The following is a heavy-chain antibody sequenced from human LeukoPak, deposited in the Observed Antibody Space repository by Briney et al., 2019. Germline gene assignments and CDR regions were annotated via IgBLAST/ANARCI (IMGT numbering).Heavy chain of an antibody. J-gene: IGHJ3*02. V-gene: IGHV4-61*02. CDR1: GGSISSSSYY. D-gene: IGHD3-3*01. CDR3: ARGQSYDFWSGLDAFDI. CDR2: IYTSGST. Sequence: PSETLSLTCTVSGGSISSSSYYWSWIRQPAGKGLEWIGRIYTSGSTNYNPSLKSRVTISVDTSKNQFSLKLSSVTAADTAVYYCARGQSYDFWSGLDAFDIWGQGTMVTVSS.